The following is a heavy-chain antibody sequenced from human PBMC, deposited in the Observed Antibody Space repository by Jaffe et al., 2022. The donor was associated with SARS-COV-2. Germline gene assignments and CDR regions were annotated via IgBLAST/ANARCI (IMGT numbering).Heavy chain of an antibody. CDR1: GYTFTSYG. CDR2: ISAYNGNT. D-gene: IGHD5-12*01. Sequence: QVQLVQSGAEVKKPGASVKVSCKASGYTFTSYGISWVRQAPGQGLEWMGWISAYNGNTNYAQKLQGRVTMTTDTSTSTAYMELRSLRSDDTAVYYCARDRPDIVAYTFWSGGWFDPWGQGTLVTVSS. J-gene: IGHJ5*02. V-gene: IGHV1-18*01. CDR3: ARDRPDIVAYTFWSGGWFDP.